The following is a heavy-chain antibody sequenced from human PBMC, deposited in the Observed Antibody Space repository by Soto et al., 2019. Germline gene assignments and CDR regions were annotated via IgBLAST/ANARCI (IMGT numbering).Heavy chain of an antibody. J-gene: IGHJ4*02. CDR3: AGLQVPGLPGEAGYFEY. V-gene: IGHV4-31*03. CDR1: GGSISSGSYY. Sequence: SETLSLTCTVSGGSISSGSYYWGWIRQHSGKGLEWIGRISYSGTAYYKPSLKSRVTISVDTSKSQFSLKVNSVNVADTAVYYCAGLQVPGLPGEAGYFEYWGQGALVTVS. D-gene: IGHD4-4*01. CDR2: ISYSGTA.